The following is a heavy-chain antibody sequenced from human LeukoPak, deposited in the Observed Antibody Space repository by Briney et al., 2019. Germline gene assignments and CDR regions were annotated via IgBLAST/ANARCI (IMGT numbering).Heavy chain of an antibody. J-gene: IGHJ4*02. CDR2: ISYDGSNK. CDR1: GFTFSSYG. Sequence: GRSLRLSCAASGFTFSSYGMHWVRQAPGKGLEWGAVISYDGSNKYYADSVKGRFTISRDNSKNTLYLQMNSLRAEDTAVYYCAKERYYGSGNYGGYFDYWGQGTLVTVSS. V-gene: IGHV3-30*18. CDR3: AKERYYGSGNYGGYFDY. D-gene: IGHD3-10*01.